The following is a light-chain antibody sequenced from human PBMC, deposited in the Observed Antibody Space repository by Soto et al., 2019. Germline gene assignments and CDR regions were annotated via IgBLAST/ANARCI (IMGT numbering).Light chain of an antibody. V-gene: IGKV1-27*01. CDR1: QGISNF. J-gene: IGKJ1*01. Sequence: DLQMTQSPSSLSASVGDRITLTCRASQGISNFVAWYQQKPGEVPKLLIYAASTLQSGVPSRFSGSGSGTDFTLTISSLQPEDVATYYCQRYNSAPRTFGQGTKVEIK. CDR2: AAS. CDR3: QRYNSAPRT.